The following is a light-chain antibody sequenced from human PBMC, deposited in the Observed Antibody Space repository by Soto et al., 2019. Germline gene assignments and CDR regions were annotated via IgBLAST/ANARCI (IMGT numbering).Light chain of an antibody. J-gene: IGLJ2*01. V-gene: IGLV1-44*01. CDR1: SSHIGSNT. CDR2: SNN. Sequence: QSVLTQPPSASGTPGQRGTISCSGSSSHIGSNTVNWYQQLPGTAPKLLIYSNNQRPSGVPDRFSGSKSGTSASLAISGLQSEDEADYYCAAWDDSLNVVFGGGTKRTVL. CDR3: AAWDDSLNVV.